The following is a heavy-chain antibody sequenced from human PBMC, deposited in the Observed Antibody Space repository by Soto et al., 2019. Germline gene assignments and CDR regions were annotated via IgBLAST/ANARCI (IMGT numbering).Heavy chain of an antibody. CDR2: IYYSGST. CDR3: ARHVKAGYSSGWPHPSPSAL. D-gene: IGHD6-19*01. Sequence: SETLSLTCTVSGGSISSSSYYWGWIRQPPGKGLEWIGSIYYSGSTYYNPSLKSRVTISVDTSKNQFSLKLSSVTAADTAVYYCARHVKAGYSSGWPHPSPSALWGQGTLVTVSS. V-gene: IGHV4-39*01. CDR1: GGSISSSSYY. J-gene: IGHJ4*02.